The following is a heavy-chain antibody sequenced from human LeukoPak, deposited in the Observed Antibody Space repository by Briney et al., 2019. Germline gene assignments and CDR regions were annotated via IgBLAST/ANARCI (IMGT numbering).Heavy chain of an antibody. V-gene: IGHV3-66*01. D-gene: IGHD4-11*01. CDR2: IYGGGTT. J-gene: IGHJ4*02. CDR1: GVTVSSTY. Sequence: GGSLRLSCAASGVTVSSTYMSWVRQAPGKGLEWVSVIYGGGTTYYGDSVMGRFSFSRDNFKNTVFLQMNRLRAEDTAIYYCASSALISSNNYFDYWGQGTLVTVSS. CDR3: ASSALISSNNYFDY.